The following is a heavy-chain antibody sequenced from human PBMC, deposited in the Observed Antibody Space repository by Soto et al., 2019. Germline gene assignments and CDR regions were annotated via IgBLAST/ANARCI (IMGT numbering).Heavy chain of an antibody. D-gene: IGHD2-15*01. CDR3: AKRYCSGGSCYWGNDY. CDR2: ISGSGGST. Sequence: EVQLLESGGGLVQPGGSLRLSCAASGFTFSSYAMSWVRQAPGKGLEWVSAISGSGGSTYYADSVKGRFTISRDNSKYTLYLQMNSLRAEDTAVYYCAKRYCSGGSCYWGNDYWGQGTLVTVSS. V-gene: IGHV3-23*01. J-gene: IGHJ4*02. CDR1: GFTFSSYA.